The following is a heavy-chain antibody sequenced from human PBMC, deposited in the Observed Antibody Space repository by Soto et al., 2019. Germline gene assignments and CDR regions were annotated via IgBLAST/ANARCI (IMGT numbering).Heavy chain of an antibody. CDR3: AREQYDYDSSGYANHLFDY. V-gene: IGHV1-18*01. D-gene: IGHD3-22*01. CDR1: GYTFTSYG. CDR2: ISAYNGNT. Sequence: GASVKVSCKASGYTFTSYGISWVRQAPGQGLEWMGWISAYNGNTNYAQKLQGRVTMTTDTSTSTAYMELRSLRSDDTAVYYCAREQYDYDSSGYANHLFDYWGQGNLVTFSS. J-gene: IGHJ4*02.